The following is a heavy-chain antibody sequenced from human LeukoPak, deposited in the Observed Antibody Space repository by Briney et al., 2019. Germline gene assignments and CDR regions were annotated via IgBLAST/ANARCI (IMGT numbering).Heavy chain of an antibody. CDR1: GGSFSGYY. Sequence: PSETLSLTCAVYGGSFSGYYWSWIRQPPGKGLGWIGEINHSGSTNYNPSLKSRVTISVDTSKNQFSLKLSSVTAADTAVYYCARGPSNYYGSGSYLDYWGQGTLVTVSS. J-gene: IGHJ4*02. CDR2: INHSGST. CDR3: ARGPSNYYGSGSYLDY. D-gene: IGHD3-10*01. V-gene: IGHV4-34*01.